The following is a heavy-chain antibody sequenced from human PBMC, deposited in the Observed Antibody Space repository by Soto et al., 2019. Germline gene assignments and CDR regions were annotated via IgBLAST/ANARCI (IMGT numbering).Heavy chain of an antibody. Sequence: QVQLVQSGAEVRKPGSSVKVSCKASGGAFSNYAISWVRQAPGQGLEWMGGIIPIFGTANYAQKLQGRVTITADESTTTVYMELSSMRSEDTAVYYCAGSFKYGSGTYDAFDIWGQGTVVTVSS. CDR2: IIPIFGTA. CDR3: AGSFKYGSGTYDAFDI. CDR1: GGAFSNYA. J-gene: IGHJ3*02. D-gene: IGHD3-10*01. V-gene: IGHV1-69*01.